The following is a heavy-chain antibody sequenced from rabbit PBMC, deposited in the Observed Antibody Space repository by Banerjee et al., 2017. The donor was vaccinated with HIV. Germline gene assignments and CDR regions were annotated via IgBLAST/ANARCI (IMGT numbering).Heavy chain of an antibody. Sequence: QSLEESGGDLVKPGASLTLTCTVSGFSLSSYAMSWVRQAPGKGLEWIACIYAGGSGSTYYASWAKGRFTISKTSSTTVTLQMTSLTAADTATYFCARNIAGSSSLYFNLWGQGTLVTVS. CDR1: GFSLSSYA. CDR3: ARNIAGSSSLYFNL. CDR2: IYAGGSGST. V-gene: IGHV1S40*01. J-gene: IGHJ4*01. D-gene: IGHD8-1*01.